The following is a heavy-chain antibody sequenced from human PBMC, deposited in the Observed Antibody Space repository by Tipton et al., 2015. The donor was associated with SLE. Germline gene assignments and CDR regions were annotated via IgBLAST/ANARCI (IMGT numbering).Heavy chain of an antibody. V-gene: IGHV3-7*01. J-gene: IGHJ5*02. CDR3: ASDGVRGGGRGYNWLDP. CDR2: IQQDGREK. D-gene: IGHD3-10*02. CDR1: GFTFSDYW. Sequence: GSLRLSCATSGFTFSDYWMNWVRQAPGKGLEWVANIQQDGREKYYVDSVRGRFTTSRDNAKNSLYLQMNSLRAEDTAVYYCASDGVRGGGRGYNWLDPWGQGTLVTVSS.